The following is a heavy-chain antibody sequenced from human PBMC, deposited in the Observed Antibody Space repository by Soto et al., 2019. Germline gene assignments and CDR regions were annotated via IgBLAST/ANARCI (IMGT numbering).Heavy chain of an antibody. CDR2: FDPEDGET. D-gene: IGHD3-22*01. J-gene: IGHJ4*02. CDR3: ATRNRSGYYLSY. CDR1: GCTLTELS. Sequence: SVKVSCKVSGCTLTELSMHWVRQAPGKGLEWMGGFDPEDGETIYAQKFQGRVTMTEDTSTDTAYMELSSLRSEDTAVYYCATRNRSGYYLSYWGQGTLVTVSS. V-gene: IGHV1-24*01.